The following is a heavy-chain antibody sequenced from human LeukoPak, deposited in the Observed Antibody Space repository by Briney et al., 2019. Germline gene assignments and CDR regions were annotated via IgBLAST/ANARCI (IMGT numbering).Heavy chain of an antibody. Sequence: SETLSLTCAVYGGSFSGYYWSWIRQPPGKGLEWIGEINHSGSTNYKSSLKSRVTISADMSKNQFSLKLSSVTAADTAVYYCARQTQQQLLWNYFDYWGQGTLVTVSS. D-gene: IGHD6-13*01. J-gene: IGHJ4*02. CDR3: ARQTQQQLLWNYFDY. CDR2: INHSGST. V-gene: IGHV4-34*01. CDR1: GGSFSGYY.